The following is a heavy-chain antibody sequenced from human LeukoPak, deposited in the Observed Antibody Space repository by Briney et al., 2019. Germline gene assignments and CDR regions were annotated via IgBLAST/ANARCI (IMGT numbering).Heavy chain of an antibody. CDR2: INPNSGGT. CDR1: GYTFTGYY. J-gene: IGHJ6*03. CDR3: ARDLPTRGATSYYYYYMDV. V-gene: IGHV1-2*02. D-gene: IGHD1-26*01. Sequence: ASVKVSCKASGYTFTGYYMHWMRQAPGQGLEWMGWINPNSGGTNYAQKFQGRVTMTRDTSISTAYMELSRLRSDDTAVYYCARDLPTRGATSYYYYYMDVWGKGTTVTVSS.